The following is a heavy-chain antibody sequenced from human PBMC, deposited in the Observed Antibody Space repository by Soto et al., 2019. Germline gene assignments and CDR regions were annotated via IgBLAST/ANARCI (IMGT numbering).Heavy chain of an antibody. V-gene: IGHV3-30-3*01. Sequence: GGSLRLSCAASGFTFSSYAMHWVRQAPGKGLEWVAVISYDGSNKYYADSVKGRFTISRDNSKNTLYLQMNSLRAEDTAVYYCARGGYSYGFDYWGQGTLVTVSS. CDR1: GFTFSSYA. D-gene: IGHD5-18*01. CDR2: ISYDGSNK. J-gene: IGHJ4*02. CDR3: ARGGYSYGFDY.